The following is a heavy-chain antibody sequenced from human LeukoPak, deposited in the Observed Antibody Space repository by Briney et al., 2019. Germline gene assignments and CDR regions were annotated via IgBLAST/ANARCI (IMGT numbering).Heavy chain of an antibody. CDR2: IYYSGST. CDR3: ARAPPPLGMDV. Sequence: SETLSLTCTVSGGSVSSGSYYWSWIRQPPGKGLEWIGYIYYSGSTNYSPSLKSRVTISVDTSKNQFSLKLSSVTAADTAVYYCARAPPPLGMDVWGQGTTVTVSS. CDR1: GGSVSSGSYY. V-gene: IGHV4-61*01. J-gene: IGHJ6*02.